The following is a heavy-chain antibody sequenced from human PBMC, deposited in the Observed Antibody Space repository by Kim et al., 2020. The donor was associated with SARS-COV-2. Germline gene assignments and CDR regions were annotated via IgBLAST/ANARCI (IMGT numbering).Heavy chain of an antibody. CDR1: GFTFASYS. V-gene: IGHV3-21*01. J-gene: IGHJ6*03. D-gene: IGHD6-13*01. CDR2: ISSGSSYI. CDR3: ARVGAAADVYYYLDF. Sequence: GGSLRLSCTTSGFTFASYSMTWVRQAPGKGLEWVSFISSGSSYIYYADSVQGRFTISRDNAKNTVYLQMHTLRGDDTAVYYCARVGAAADVYYYLDFWG.